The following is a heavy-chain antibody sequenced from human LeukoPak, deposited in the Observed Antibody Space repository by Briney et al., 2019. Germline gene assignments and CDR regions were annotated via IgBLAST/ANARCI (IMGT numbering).Heavy chain of an antibody. CDR1: GGSISSGGYY. CDR2: IYYSGST. D-gene: IGHD3-10*01. V-gene: IGHV4-31*03. CDR3: ASPYGSGSYYNVY. Sequence: SQTLSLTCTVSGGSISSGGYYWSWIRQHAGKGLEWIGYIYYSGSTYYNPSLKSRVTISVDTSKNQFSLKLSSVTAADTAVYYCASPYGSGSYYNVYWGQGTLVTVSS. J-gene: IGHJ4*02.